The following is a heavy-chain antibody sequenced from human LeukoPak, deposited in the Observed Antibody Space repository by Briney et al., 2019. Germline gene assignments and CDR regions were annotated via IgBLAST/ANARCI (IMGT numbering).Heavy chain of an antibody. CDR3: ARDLLFYGAIDY. V-gene: IGHV1-3*01. CDR2: INAGNGNT. J-gene: IGHJ4*02. CDR1: GYTFTSYA. Sequence: GASVKVSCKASGYTFTSYAMHWVRQAPGQRLEWMGWINAGNGNTKYSQKFQGRVTITRDTSASTAYMELSSLRSEDTAVYYCARDLLFYGAIDYWGQGTLVTVSS. D-gene: IGHD4/OR15-4a*01.